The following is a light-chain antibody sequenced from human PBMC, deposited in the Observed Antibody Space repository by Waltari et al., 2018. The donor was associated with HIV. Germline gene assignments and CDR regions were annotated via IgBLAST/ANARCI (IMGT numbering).Light chain of an antibody. CDR2: NNN. CDR3: AAWDDSLNAWV. V-gene: IGLV1-44*01. CDR1: SSNLGRNT. Sequence: QSVVTQPPSASGTPGQRVTISCSGSSSNLGRNTKNWFQQLPGTAPKLLIYNNNLRPSGVPDRFSGSKSGTSASLAISGLQSDDEADFYCAAWDDSLNAWVFGGGTKLTVL. J-gene: IGLJ3*02.